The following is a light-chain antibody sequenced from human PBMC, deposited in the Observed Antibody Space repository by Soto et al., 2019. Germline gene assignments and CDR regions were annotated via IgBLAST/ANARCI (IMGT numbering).Light chain of an antibody. CDR3: QQYNNWPAWK. Sequence: EIVMTQSPATLSVSPGERATLSCRASQSVSSNLAWYQQKPGQASRLLIYGASTRATGIPARFSGSGSGTEFTLTISSLQSEDFAVYYCQQYNNWPAWKFGQGTKVDIK. CDR1: QSVSSN. CDR2: GAS. J-gene: IGKJ1*01. V-gene: IGKV3-15*01.